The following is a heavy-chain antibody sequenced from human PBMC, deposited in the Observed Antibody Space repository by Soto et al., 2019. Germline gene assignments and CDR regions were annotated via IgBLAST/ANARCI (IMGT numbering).Heavy chain of an antibody. J-gene: IGHJ4*02. CDR2: ISYDGSNK. V-gene: IGHV3-30*18. CDR1: GFTFSSYG. D-gene: IGHD3-3*01. CDR3: AKVTRRYYDFWSGYYDY. Sequence: GGSLRLSCAASGFTFSSYGMHWVRQAPGKGLEWVAVISYDGSNKYYADSVKGRFTISRDNSKNTLYLQMNSLRAEDTAVYYCAKVTRRYYDFWSGYYDYWGQGTLVTVSS.